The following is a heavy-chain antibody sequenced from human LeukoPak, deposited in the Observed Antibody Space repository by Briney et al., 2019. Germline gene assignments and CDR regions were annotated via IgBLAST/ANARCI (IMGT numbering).Heavy chain of an antibody. CDR2: IYSGGST. CDR3: VKDRVDGSGSQFDS. CDR1: GFTVSSNY. J-gene: IGHJ4*02. D-gene: IGHD3-10*01. V-gene: IGHV3-53*01. Sequence: GGSLRLSCAASGFTVSSNYMSWVRQAPGKGLEWVSIIYSGGSTFYADSVKGRFTISRDNSMDTLYLQMNSLRADDTAVYYCVKDRVDGSGSQFDSWGQGSLVIVSS.